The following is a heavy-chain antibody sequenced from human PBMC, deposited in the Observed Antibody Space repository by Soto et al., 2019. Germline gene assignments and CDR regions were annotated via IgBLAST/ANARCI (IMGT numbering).Heavy chain of an antibody. Sequence: SLRLSCAASGFTFSSYEMNWVRQAPGKGLEWVSYISSSGSTIYYADSVKGRFTISRDNAKNSLYLQMNSLRAEDTAVYYCARSGRGGYSDAFDIWGQGTMVTVSS. J-gene: IGHJ3*02. CDR1: GFTFSSYE. D-gene: IGHD5-12*01. V-gene: IGHV3-48*03. CDR2: ISSSGSTI. CDR3: ARSGRGGYSDAFDI.